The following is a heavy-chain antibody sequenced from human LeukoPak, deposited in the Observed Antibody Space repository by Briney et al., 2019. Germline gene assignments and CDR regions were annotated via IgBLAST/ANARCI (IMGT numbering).Heavy chain of an antibody. CDR1: GFTFSSSA. D-gene: IGHD6-6*01. CDR2: ISSSGGST. Sequence: GGSLRLSCAASGFTFSSSAMSWVRQAPGKGLEWVSVISSSGGSTYYADSVKGRFTIFRDNSKNTLYLQMSSLRAEDTAVYYCAKGSRSIAVDNLCDYWGQGTLVTVSS. V-gene: IGHV3-23*01. J-gene: IGHJ4*02. CDR3: AKGSRSIAVDNLCDY.